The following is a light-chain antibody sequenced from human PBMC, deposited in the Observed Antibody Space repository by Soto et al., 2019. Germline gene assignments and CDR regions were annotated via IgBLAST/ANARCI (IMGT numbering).Light chain of an antibody. Sequence: DIQMTQSPSTQSASLGDRVTITCRASQSISSWLAWYQQKPGKAPKLLIYKASRLEIGGPSRFSGSESGTEFTLTISSLQPDDVATYYCQQYTSYWWTFGQGTKVEIK. CDR2: KAS. J-gene: IGKJ1*01. V-gene: IGKV1-5*03. CDR1: QSISSW. CDR3: QQYTSYWWT.